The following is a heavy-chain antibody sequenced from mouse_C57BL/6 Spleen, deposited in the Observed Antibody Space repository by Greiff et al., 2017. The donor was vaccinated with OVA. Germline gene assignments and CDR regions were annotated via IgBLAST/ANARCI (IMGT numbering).Heavy chain of an antibody. CDR3: ARRSYYDYDGGFDY. Sequence: VQLQQSGTELVKPGASVKLSCKASGYTFTSYWITWVKQRPGQGLEWIGDIYPGSGSTNYNEKFKSKATLTVDTSSSTAYMQLSSLTSEDSAVYYCARRSYYDYDGGFDYWGQGTTLTVSS. D-gene: IGHD2-4*01. V-gene: IGHV1-55*01. J-gene: IGHJ2*01. CDR1: GYTFTSYW. CDR2: IYPGSGST.